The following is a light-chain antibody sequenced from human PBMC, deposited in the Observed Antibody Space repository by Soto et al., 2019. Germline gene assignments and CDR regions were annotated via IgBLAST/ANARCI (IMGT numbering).Light chain of an antibody. CDR2: GAS. CDR3: QKYGSSPLT. J-gene: IGKJ4*01. V-gene: IGKV3-20*01. Sequence: EIALTHSPGTLSLSPGARVALTGRASQSISSNHLAGYQHKPGQAPRLLIHGASTRATGTPDRFSGSGSGTDFTLTISRLEPEDFAVYYCQKYGSSPLTFGGGTKVDIK. CDR1: QSISSNH.